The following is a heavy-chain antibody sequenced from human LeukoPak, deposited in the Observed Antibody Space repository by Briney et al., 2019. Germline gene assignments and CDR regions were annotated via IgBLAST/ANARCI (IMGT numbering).Heavy chain of an antibody. J-gene: IGHJ4*02. CDR2: ISYDGSNK. D-gene: IGHD5-24*01. CDR3: ARESMMASDY. CDR1: GLTFSSYS. Sequence: GGSLRLSCAASGLTFSSYSMNWVRQAPGKGLEWVAVISYDGSNKYYADSVKGRFTISRDNSKNTLYLQMNSLRAEDTAVYYCARESMMASDYWGQGTLVTVSS. V-gene: IGHV3-30*03.